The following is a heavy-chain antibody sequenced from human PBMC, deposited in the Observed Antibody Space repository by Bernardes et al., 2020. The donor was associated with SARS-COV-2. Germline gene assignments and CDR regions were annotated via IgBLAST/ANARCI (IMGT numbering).Heavy chain of an antibody. CDR2: ISAYNGNT. CDR1: GYTFTSYG. Sequence: ASVKVSCKASGYTFTSYGISWVRQAPGQGLEWMGWISAYNGNTNYAQKLQGRVTMTTDTSTSTAYMELRSLRSDDTAVYYCARDEEWRGPGYFQHWGQGTLVTVSS. CDR3: ARDEEWRGPGYFQH. D-gene: IGHD3-3*01. J-gene: IGHJ1*01. V-gene: IGHV1-18*01.